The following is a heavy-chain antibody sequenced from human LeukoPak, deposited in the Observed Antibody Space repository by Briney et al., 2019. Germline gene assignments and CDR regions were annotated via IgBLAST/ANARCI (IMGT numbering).Heavy chain of an antibody. Sequence: GGSLRLSCAASGFTFSSYSMNWVRQAPGKGLEWVSYISSSSSTIYYADSVKGRFTISRDNAKNSLYLQMNSLRAEDTAVYYCASSMVRGVLDVWGKGTTVTVSS. CDR1: GFTFSSYS. D-gene: IGHD3-10*01. CDR2: ISSSSSTI. J-gene: IGHJ6*04. V-gene: IGHV3-48*01. CDR3: ASSMVRGVLDV.